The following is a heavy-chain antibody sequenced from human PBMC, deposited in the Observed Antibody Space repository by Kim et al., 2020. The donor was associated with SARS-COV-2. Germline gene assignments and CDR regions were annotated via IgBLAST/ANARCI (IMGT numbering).Heavy chain of an antibody. V-gene: IGHV3-20*04. Sequence: GGSPRLSCAASGSTFDEYGMSWVRQAPGKGLEWVSGIKKNGDNAGYADSVKGRFTISRDNAKNSLYLQMNSLRAEDTALYYCARGYISGPFDSWGHGTLVTVSS. CDR2: IKKNGDNA. CDR3: ARGYISGPFDS. J-gene: IGHJ4*01. CDR1: GSTFDEYG. D-gene: IGHD6-19*01.